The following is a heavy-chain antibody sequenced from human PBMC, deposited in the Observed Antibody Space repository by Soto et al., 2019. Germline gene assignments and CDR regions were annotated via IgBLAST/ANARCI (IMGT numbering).Heavy chain of an antibody. CDR2: INPNSGGT. V-gene: IGHV1-2*02. CDR1: GYTFTGYY. CDR3: ARDSGYYDILTGYVYGAFDI. D-gene: IGHD3-9*01. J-gene: IGHJ3*02. Sequence: ASVKVSCKASGYTFTGYYMHWVRQAPGQGLEWMGWINPNSGGTNYAQKFQGRVTMTRDTSISTAYMELSRLRSDDTAVYYCARDSGYYDILTGYVYGAFDIWGQGTMVTVSS.